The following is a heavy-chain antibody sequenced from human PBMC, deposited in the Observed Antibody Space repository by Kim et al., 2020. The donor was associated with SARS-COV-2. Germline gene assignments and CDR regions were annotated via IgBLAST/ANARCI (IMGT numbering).Heavy chain of an antibody. CDR3: ARGSSIAAAGTTNWFDP. Sequence: SETLSLTCAVYGGSFSGYYWSWIRQPPGKGLEWIGEINHSGSTNYNPSLKSRVTISVDTSKNQFSLKLSSVTAADTAVYYCARGSSIAAAGTTNWFDPWGQGTLVTVSS. D-gene: IGHD6-13*01. J-gene: IGHJ5*02. V-gene: IGHV4-34*01. CDR2: INHSGST. CDR1: GGSFSGYY.